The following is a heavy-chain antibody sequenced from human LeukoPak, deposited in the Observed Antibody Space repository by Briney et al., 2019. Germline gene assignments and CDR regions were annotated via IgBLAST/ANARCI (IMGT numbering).Heavy chain of an antibody. CDR1: GYSISSGYY. D-gene: IGHD1-26*01. J-gene: IGHJ3*02. V-gene: IGHV4-38-2*02. CDR3: ARRILEWEPPLRDAFDI. Sequence: SETLSLTCTVSGYSISSGYYWGWIRQPPGKGLEWIGSIYHSGSTYYNPSLKSRVTISVDTSKNQFSLKLSSVTAADTAVYYCARRILEWEPPLRDAFDIWGQGTMVTVSS. CDR2: IYHSGST.